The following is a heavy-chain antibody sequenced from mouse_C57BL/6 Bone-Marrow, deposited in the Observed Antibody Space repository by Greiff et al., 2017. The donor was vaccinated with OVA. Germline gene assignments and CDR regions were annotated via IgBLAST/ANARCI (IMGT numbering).Heavy chain of an antibody. V-gene: IGHV1-50*01. Sequence: VQLQQPGAELVKPGASVKLSCKASGSTFTSYWMQWVKQRPGQGLEWIGEIDPSDSYTNYNQKFKGKATLTVDTSSSTAYMQLSSLTSEDAAVYYCARYDYDAMDYWGQGTSVTVSS. D-gene: IGHD2-10*02. CDR2: IDPSDSYT. CDR1: GSTFTSYW. J-gene: IGHJ4*01. CDR3: ARYDYDAMDY.